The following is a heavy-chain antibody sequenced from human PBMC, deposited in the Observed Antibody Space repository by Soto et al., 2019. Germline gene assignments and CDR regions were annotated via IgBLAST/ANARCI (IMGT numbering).Heavy chain of an antibody. V-gene: IGHV3-23*01. CDR3: AKGGVLLWFGELLSDYYGMDL. D-gene: IGHD3-10*01. Sequence: PGGSLRLSCAASGFTFSSYAMSWVRQAPGKGLEWVSAISGSGGSTYYADSVKGRFTISRDNSKNTLYLQMNSLRAEDTAVYYCAKGGVLLWFGELLSDYYGMDLWVQGTTVTVSS. CDR1: GFTFSSYA. CDR2: ISGSGGST. J-gene: IGHJ6*02.